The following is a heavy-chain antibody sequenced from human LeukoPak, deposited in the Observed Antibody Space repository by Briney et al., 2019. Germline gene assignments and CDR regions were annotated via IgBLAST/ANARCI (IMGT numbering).Heavy chain of an antibody. D-gene: IGHD4-17*01. Sequence: GGSLRLSCAASGFTFSSYGMNWVRQAPGKGLEWVSSISSSTSYIYYADSVKGRFTISKDNAKNSLYLQMNSLRAEDTAVYYCARAGGSTVSRSDYWGQGTLVTVSS. CDR1: GFTFSSYG. J-gene: IGHJ4*02. CDR3: ARAGGSTVSRSDY. CDR2: ISSSTSYI. V-gene: IGHV3-21*01.